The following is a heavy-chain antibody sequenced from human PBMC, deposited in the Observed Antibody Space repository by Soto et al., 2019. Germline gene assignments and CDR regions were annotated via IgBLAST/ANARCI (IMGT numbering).Heavy chain of an antibody. CDR1: GFTFSDHY. J-gene: IGHJ5*02. CDR2: IKRKTDGGTT. D-gene: IGHD2-21*02. V-gene: IGHV3-15*01. Sequence: PGGSLRLSCAASGFTFSDHYMDWVRQAPGKGLEWVGRIKRKTDGGTTDYAAPVKGRFTISRDDSKNTLYLQMNSLKTEDTALYYCTGDSNWLDPWGQGTLVTVS. CDR3: TGDSNWLDP.